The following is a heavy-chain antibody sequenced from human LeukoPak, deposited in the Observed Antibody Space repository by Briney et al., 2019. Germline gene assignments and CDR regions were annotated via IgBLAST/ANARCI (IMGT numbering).Heavy chain of an antibody. CDR1: GYTFAGYY. J-gene: IGHJ4*02. V-gene: IGHV1-2*02. Sequence: ASVKVSCKASGYTFAGYYMHWVRQAPGQGLEWMGWINPKIGGTNYAQKFQGRVTMTKDTSISTAYMELSRLRSDDTAVYYCAREIGSGSFLDNWGQGTLVTVSS. CDR3: AREIGSGSFLDN. D-gene: IGHD3-10*01. CDR2: INPKIGGT.